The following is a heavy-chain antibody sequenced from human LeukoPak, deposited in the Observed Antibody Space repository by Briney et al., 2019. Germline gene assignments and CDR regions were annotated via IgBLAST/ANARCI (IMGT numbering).Heavy chain of an antibody. CDR1: GYRFTSYA. J-gene: IGHJ4*02. Sequence: ASVTVSYKASGYRFTSYAMHWVRQAPGQRLEGVGWVNAGNGNTKYSQKFQGRVTITRDTSASTAYMELSSLRSEDTAVYYCASRASLGLYYGPFDYWGQGTLVTVSS. CDR2: VNAGNGNT. V-gene: IGHV1-3*01. CDR3: ASRASLGLYYGPFDY. D-gene: IGHD4-17*01.